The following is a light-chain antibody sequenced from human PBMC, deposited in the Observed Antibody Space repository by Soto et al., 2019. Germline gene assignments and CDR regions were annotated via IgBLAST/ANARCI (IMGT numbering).Light chain of an antibody. CDR1: SSNIGSGYD. CDR3: QSYDSSLSGFV. J-gene: IGLJ1*01. Sequence: QSVLTQPPSVSGAPGQRVTISCTGSSSNIGSGYDVHWYQQLPGTAPKLLIYDDFNRPSGVPDRFSGSTSGTSASLAITGLQAEVETDYYCQSYDSSLSGFVFGTGTKVTVL. V-gene: IGLV1-40*01. CDR2: DDF.